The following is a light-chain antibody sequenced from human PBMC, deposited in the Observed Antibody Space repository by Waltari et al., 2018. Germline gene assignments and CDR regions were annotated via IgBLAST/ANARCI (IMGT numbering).Light chain of an antibody. CDR2: DDG. V-gene: IGLV3-21*02. J-gene: IGLJ1*01. CDR1: KIGSKN. Sequence: SYELTQPPSVSVAPGQTARITCDGDKIGSKNVHWYQHKPGQAPVLVVYDDGARPSGIPERCSGSNSGNTAALTISRVDAGDEAEYYCQVWDSGSDHYVFGTVTKVTVL. CDR3: QVWDSGSDHYV.